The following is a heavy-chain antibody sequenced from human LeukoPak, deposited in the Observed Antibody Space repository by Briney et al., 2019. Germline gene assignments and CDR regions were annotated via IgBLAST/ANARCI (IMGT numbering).Heavy chain of an antibody. J-gene: IGHJ2*01. D-gene: IGHD6-13*01. Sequence: GGSLRLSCAASGFTFSNAWMSWVRQAAGPGQEWVGRIKNKIDGGTTDHAPPEKGRFTISRDDSKYTLYLQMNSQNTEVSAVYYCTTERRYINSWYFDVWGRGTLVTVSS. CDR2: IKNKIDGGTT. CDR3: TTERRYINSWYFDV. V-gene: IGHV3-15*01. CDR1: GFTFSNAW.